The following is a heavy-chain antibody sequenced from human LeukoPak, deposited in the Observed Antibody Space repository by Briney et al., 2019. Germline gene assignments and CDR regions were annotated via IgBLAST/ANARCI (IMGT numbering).Heavy chain of an antibody. CDR1: GGSISSYY. Sequence: PSETLSLTCTVSGGSISSYYWSWIRQPPGKGLEWIGYIYYSGSTNYNPSLKSRVTISVDTSKNQFSLKLSSVTAADTAVYYCARDLHGYYGSGSAMPPEVGIWGQGTLVTVSS. CDR2: IYYSGST. J-gene: IGHJ4*02. V-gene: IGHV4-59*01. D-gene: IGHD3-10*01. CDR3: ARDLHGYYGSGSAMPPEVGI.